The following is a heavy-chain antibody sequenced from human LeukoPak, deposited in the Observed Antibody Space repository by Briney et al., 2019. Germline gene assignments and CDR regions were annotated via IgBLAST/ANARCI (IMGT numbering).Heavy chain of an antibody. CDR1: GFTFSSYS. J-gene: IGHJ5*02. CDR2: ISSSSSYI. D-gene: IGHD4-23*01. V-gene: IGHV3-21*01. Sequence: GGSLRLSCAASGFTFSSYSMNWVRQAPGKGLEWVSSISSSSSYIYYADSVKGRFTISRDDAKNSLYLQMNSLRAEDTAVYYCARDGTDYGGKGDWFDPWGQGTLVTVSS. CDR3: ARDGTDYGGKGDWFDP.